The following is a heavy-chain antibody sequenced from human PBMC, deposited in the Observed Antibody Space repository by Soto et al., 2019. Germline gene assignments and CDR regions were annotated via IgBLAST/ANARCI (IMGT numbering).Heavy chain of an antibody. J-gene: IGHJ6*03. CDR2: ISSNGVGT. V-gene: IGHV3-64*01. CDR3: ARRARPDFYYMDV. Sequence: EVQLAESGGGLAQPGGSLRLSCAASGFTLSGYAMDWVRQAPGKGLEYVSGISSNGVGTYYANSVQGRFTISRDNSKNTVYLQMGRLIPEDMAVYYCARRARPDFYYMDVWGKGTTVTVS. CDR1: GFTLSGYA. D-gene: IGHD6-6*01.